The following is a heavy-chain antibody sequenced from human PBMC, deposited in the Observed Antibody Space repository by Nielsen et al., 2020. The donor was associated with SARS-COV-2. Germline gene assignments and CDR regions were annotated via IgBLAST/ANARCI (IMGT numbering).Heavy chain of an antibody. CDR2: ISYDGSFD. J-gene: IGHJ4*02. CDR3: SREGDSPHLDV. Sequence: GESLKISCATSGFRFRGYGMHWVRQAPGKGLEWVAVISYDGSFDKCGGAVKGRFTISRDNSKNTLYLQMDNLRVEDTAVYYCSREGDSPHLDVWGQGALVTVSS. V-gene: IGHV3-30*12. D-gene: IGHD1-26*01. CDR1: GFRFRGYG.